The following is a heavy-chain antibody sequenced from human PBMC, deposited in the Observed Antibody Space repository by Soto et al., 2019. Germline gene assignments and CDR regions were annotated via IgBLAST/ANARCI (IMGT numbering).Heavy chain of an antibody. CDR1: GGSISSYY. CDR3: ARDNYYGSGSFDY. CDR2: IYYSGST. J-gene: IGHJ4*02. V-gene: IGHV4-59*01. Sequence: QVQLQESGPGLVKPSETLSLTCTVSGGSISSYYWRWIRQPPGKGVEWIGYIYYSGSTNYTPSLNDRFTITVNTSKTQFPHTLSSVTAADTAVCCCARDNYYGSGSFDYWGQGTLVTVSS. D-gene: IGHD3-10*01.